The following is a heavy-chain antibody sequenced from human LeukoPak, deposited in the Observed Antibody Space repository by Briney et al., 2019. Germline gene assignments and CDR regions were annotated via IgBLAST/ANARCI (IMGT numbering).Heavy chain of an antibody. CDR3: AREQGYSSGWSPFDY. V-gene: IGHV3-23*01. J-gene: IGHJ4*02. D-gene: IGHD6-19*01. CDR1: GFTFSTYA. CDR2: ISGSGGGT. Sequence: GGSLRLSCAASGFTFSTYAMSWVRQAAGKGLEWVSLISGSGGGTYYADSVKGRFTISRDNAKNTLYLQMNSLRAEDTAVYYCAREQGYSSGWSPFDYWGQGTLVTVSS.